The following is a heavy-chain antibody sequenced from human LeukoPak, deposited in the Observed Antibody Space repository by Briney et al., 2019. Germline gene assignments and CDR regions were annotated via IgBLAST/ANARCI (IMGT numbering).Heavy chain of an antibody. V-gene: IGHV4-59*01. CDR1: GDSISTYY. J-gene: IGHJ3*02. CDR2: IHYRGST. CDR3: ARSRSGYSYEHGAFEI. Sequence: PSETLPLTCTVSGDSISTYYSSWIRQPPGKGLEWIAYIHYRGSTTYNPSLRSRVTISVDTSRNQFSLKLGSVTAADTAVYYCARSRSGYSYEHGAFEIWGQGTMVTVSS. D-gene: IGHD5-18*01.